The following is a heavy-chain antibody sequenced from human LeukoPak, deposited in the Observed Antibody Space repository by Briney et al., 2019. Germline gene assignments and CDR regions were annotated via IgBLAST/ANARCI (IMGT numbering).Heavy chain of an antibody. V-gene: IGHV1-18*01. CDR1: GYTFTSYG. J-gene: IGHJ3*02. CDR2: ISAYNGNT. D-gene: IGHD2-2*01. CDR3: ARGLVVPAAPGEAFDI. Sequence: ASVKVSCKASGYTFTSYGSSWVRQAPGQGLEWMGWISAYNGNTNYAQKLQGRVTMTTDTSTSTAYMELRSLRSDDTAVYYCARGLVVPAAPGEAFDIWGQGTMVTVSS.